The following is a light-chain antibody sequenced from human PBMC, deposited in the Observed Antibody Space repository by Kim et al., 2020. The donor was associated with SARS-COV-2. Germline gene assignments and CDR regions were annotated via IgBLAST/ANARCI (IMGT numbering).Light chain of an antibody. Sequence: SAATGERPTRCRRSSQSVSSDLAWYQQKPGQTPRLLLYDAYTRATGIPARFSDSGSGTEFTLTISGLQSEDLAVYYWQQYKNWPPFGQGTRLEIK. CDR1: QSVSSD. CDR2: DAY. V-gene: IGKV3-15*01. J-gene: IGKJ5*01. CDR3: QQYKNWPP.